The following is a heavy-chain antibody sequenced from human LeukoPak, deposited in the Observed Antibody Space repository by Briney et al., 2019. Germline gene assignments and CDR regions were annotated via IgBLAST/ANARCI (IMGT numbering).Heavy chain of an antibody. V-gene: IGHV3-30*03. CDR3: ARDPFPVSASSPAY. CDR1: GFTFSSYG. D-gene: IGHD1-26*01. CDR2: VSYDASNK. J-gene: IGHJ4*02. Sequence: PGRSLRLSCAASGFTFSSYGMHWVRQAPGKGLEWVAVVSYDASNKYYADSVRGRFTISRDNSKDTLYLQMNSLRAEDTAVYYCARDPFPVSASSPAYWGQGTLVTVSS.